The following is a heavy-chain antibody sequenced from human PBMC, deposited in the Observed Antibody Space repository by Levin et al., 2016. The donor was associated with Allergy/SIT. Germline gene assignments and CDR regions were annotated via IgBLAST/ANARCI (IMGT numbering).Heavy chain of an antibody. CDR3: ARDGSGGTFDY. CDR2: ISYDGTNE. D-gene: IGHD2-15*01. J-gene: IGHJ4*02. CDR1: GFTFSSYT. Sequence: GESLKISCAASGFTFSSYTIHWVRQAPGKGLEWVAFISYDGTNEYYADSAKGRFTISRDNSKNTLSLQMNSLRAEDTAVYYCARDGSGGTFDYWGQGTLVTVSS. V-gene: IGHV3-30-3*01.